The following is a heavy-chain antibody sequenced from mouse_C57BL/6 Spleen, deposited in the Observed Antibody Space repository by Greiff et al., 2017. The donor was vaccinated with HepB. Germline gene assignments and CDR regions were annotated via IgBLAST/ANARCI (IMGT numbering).Heavy chain of an antibody. CDR2: IYPRSGNT. Sequence: VQLQQSGPELVKPGASVKLSCKASGYTFTSYGISWVKQRTGQGLEWIGEIYPRSGNTYYNEKFKGKATLTADKSSSTAYMELRSLTSEDSAVYFCARSRGSSLWYFDVWGTGTTVTVSS. J-gene: IGHJ1*03. CDR3: ARSRGSSLWYFDV. V-gene: IGHV1-81*01. CDR1: GYTFTSYG. D-gene: IGHD1-1*01.